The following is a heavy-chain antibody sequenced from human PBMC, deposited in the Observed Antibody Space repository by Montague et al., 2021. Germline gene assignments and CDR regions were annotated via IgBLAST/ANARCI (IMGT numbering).Heavy chain of an antibody. CDR2: IYYSGGTH. V-gene: IGHV4-61*01. CDR3: ARDYYNSPVTMDV. Sequence: SETLSLTCTVSGGSVSSGNYYWAWIRQPPGRRLEFVGHIYYSGGTHYYDPSLTSRVTTSADTSNNQFPLRLRSVTAADTAIYYCARDYYNSPVTMDVWGQGTTVTVS. D-gene: IGHD5-24*01. J-gene: IGHJ6*02. CDR1: GGSVSSGNYY.